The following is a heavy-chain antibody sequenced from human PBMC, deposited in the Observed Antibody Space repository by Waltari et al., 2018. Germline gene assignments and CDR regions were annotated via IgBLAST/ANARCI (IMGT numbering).Heavy chain of an antibody. CDR3: ARDGQYGDYGYYFDS. CDR2: INPNSGGT. Sequence: QVQLVQSGAEVKKPGASVTVSCKATGYTFTAHYLHWVRQAPGQGLEWMGWINPNSGGTNYAQKFQGRVTMTRDTSISTAYMELSRLRSDDTAVFYCARDGQYGDYGYYFDSWGQGTLVAVSS. CDR1: GYTFTAHY. V-gene: IGHV1-2*02. J-gene: IGHJ4*02. D-gene: IGHD4-17*01.